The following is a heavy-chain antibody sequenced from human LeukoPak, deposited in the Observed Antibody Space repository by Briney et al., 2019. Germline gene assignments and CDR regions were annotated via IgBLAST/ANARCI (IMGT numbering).Heavy chain of an antibody. CDR2: ISGSGYNT. V-gene: IGHV3-23*01. CDR3: YCRDDLPA. CDR1: GFTFSSYA. Sequence: GGSLRLSCAASGFTFSSYAMSWVRQAPGKGLEWVSAISGSGYNTYYADSVKGRFTISRDNSKNTLYLHMSSLRPEDTAIYYCYCRDDLPAWGQGTLVTISS. D-gene: IGHD5-24*01. J-gene: IGHJ5*02.